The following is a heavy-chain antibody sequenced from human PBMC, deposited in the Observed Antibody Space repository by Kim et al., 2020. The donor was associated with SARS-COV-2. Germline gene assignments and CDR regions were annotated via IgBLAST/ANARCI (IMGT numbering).Heavy chain of an antibody. V-gene: IGHV3-53*04. CDR3: ASGAMVRGVVLYYYYYYGMDV. Sequence: GGSLRLSCAASGFTVSSNYMSWVRQAPGKGLEWVSVIYSGGSTYYADSVKGRFTISRHNSKNTLYLQMNSLRAEDTAVYYCASGAMVRGVVLYYYYYYGMDVWGQGTPVTVSS. D-gene: IGHD3-10*01. J-gene: IGHJ6*02. CDR1: GFTVSSNY. CDR2: IYSGGST.